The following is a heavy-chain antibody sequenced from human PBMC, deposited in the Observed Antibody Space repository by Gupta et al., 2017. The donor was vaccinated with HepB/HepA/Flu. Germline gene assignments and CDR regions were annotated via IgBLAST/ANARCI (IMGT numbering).Heavy chain of an antibody. J-gene: IGHJ4*02. D-gene: IGHD6-13*01. V-gene: IGHV3-23*01. CDR2: ISVSSSNT. CDR3: AKPLRSSSWPYFDY. Sequence: EVQLLESGGGLVQPGGSLRLSCAASGFTFTSYAMTWVRQAPGKGLEWVSSISVSSSNTYYADSVKGRFTISRDNSENTLYLQMDSLRAEDTAVYYCAKPLRSSSWPYFDYWGQGTLVTVSS. CDR1: GFTFTSYA.